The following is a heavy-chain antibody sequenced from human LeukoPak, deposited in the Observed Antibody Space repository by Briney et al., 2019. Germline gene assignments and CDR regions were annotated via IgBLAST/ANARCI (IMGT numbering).Heavy chain of an antibody. J-gene: IGHJ3*02. CDR1: GGSITSYY. CDR3: ARFPVIGTSGSYAFDI. CDR2: IYITGST. Sequence: KPSETLSLTCTVSGGSITSYYWSWIRQSAGKGLEWIGRIYITGSTTYNPSLKSRVTMSLDTSKNQFSLKLSSVTAADTAVYYCARFPVIGTSGSYAFDIWGQGTMVTVSS. V-gene: IGHV4-4*07. D-gene: IGHD3-22*01.